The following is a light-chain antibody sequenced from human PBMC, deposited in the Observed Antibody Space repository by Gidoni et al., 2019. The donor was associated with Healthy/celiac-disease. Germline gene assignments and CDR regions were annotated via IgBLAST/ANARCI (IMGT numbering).Light chain of an antibody. J-gene: IGKJ1*01. CDR2: AAS. CDR3: QQSYSTPAWT. CDR1: QSISSY. Sequence: IQMPQSPSSLSASVGDRLTITCRASQSISSYLNWYQQKPGKAPNLLIYAASSLQSGVPSRFSGSGSGTDFTITISSRQPADFATDYCQQSYSTPAWTFGQGTKVEIK. V-gene: IGKV1-39*01.